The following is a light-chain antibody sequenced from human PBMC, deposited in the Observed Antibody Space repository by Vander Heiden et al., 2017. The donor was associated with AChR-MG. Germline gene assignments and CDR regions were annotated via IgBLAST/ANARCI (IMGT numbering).Light chain of an antibody. CDR3: QHYYDSLYT. CDR1: QDISNS. CDR2: AAS. J-gene: IGKJ2*01. Sequence: DIQMSPSPSSLSASVGDRVTITCRASQDISNSLAWYQQKPGKAPNVLLYAASRLKSGVPSRFSGSGSGTDFTLTIRSLQPEDFATYYCQHYYDSLYTFGQGTKLEIK. V-gene: IGKV1-NL1*01.